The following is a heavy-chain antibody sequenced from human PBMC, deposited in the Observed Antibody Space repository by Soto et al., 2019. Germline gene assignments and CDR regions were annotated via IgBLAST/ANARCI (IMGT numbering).Heavy chain of an antibody. CDR3: ARWGELKDIVVVPAAAYGMDV. J-gene: IGHJ6*02. CDR2: IIPIFGTA. CDR1: GGTFSSYA. D-gene: IGHD2-2*01. Sequence: ASVKVSCKASGGTFSSYAISWVRQAPGQGLEWMGGIIPIFGTANYAQKFQGRVTITADESTSTAYMELSSLRSEDTAVYYCARWGELKDIVVVPAAAYGMDVWGQGTTVTVSS. V-gene: IGHV1-69*13.